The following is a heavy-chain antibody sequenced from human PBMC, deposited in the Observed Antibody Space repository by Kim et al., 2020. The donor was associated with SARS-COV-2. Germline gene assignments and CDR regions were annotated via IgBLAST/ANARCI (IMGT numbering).Heavy chain of an antibody. CDR3: ARGNGPGDILTGSLLD. D-gene: IGHD3-9*01. Sequence: SVKVSCKASGGTFSSYAISWVRQAPGQGLEWMGRIIPILGIANYAQKFQGRVTITADKSTSTAYMELSSLRSEDTAVYYCARGNGPGDILTGSLLDWGQGTLVTVSS. CDR1: GGTFSSYA. V-gene: IGHV1-69*04. J-gene: IGHJ4*02. CDR2: IIPILGIA.